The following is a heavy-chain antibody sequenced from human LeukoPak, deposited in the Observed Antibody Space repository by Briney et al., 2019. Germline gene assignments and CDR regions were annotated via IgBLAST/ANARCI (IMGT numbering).Heavy chain of an antibody. CDR3: AKSKGASGWPGFDY. Sequence: PGGSLRLSCAASGFTFRSYAMSWVRQAPGKGLEWVSGISGSGGSTYYADSVQGRFSISRDNSKNTLYLQMNSLRDEDMAVYYCAKSKGASGWPGFDYWGQGTLVTVSS. V-gene: IGHV3-23*01. CDR2: ISGSGGST. D-gene: IGHD6-19*01. J-gene: IGHJ4*02. CDR1: GFTFRSYA.